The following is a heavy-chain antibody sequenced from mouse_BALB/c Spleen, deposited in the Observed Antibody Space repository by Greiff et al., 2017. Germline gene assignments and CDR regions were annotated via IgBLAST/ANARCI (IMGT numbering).Heavy chain of an antibody. CDR1: GFTFSSYA. V-gene: IGHV5-9-4*01. CDR2: ISSGGSYT. CDR3: ARVEDYDDAMDY. D-gene: IGHD2-4*01. J-gene: IGHJ4*01. Sequence: DVKLVESGGGLVKPGGSLKLSCAASGFTFSSYAMPWVRQSPEKRLEWVAEISSGGSYTYYPDTVTGRFTISRDNAKNTLYLEMSSLRSEDTAMYYCARVEDYDDAMDYWGQGTSVTVSS.